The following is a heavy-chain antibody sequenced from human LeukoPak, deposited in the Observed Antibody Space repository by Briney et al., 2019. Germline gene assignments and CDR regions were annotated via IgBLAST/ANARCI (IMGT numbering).Heavy chain of an antibody. J-gene: IGHJ5*02. D-gene: IGHD3-22*01. Sequence: SETLSLTCAVYGGSFSGYYWSWIRQPPGKGLEWIGEINHSGSTNYNPSLKSRVTISVDTSKNQFSLKLSSVTAADTAVYYCTRDGPRSSGYPDTWGQGTLVTVSS. CDR3: TRDGPRSSGYPDT. CDR2: INHSGST. V-gene: IGHV4-34*01. CDR1: GGSFSGYY.